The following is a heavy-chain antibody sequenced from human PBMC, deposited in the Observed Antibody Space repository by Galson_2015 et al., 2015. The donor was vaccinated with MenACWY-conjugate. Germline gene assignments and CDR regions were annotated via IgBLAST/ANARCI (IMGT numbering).Heavy chain of an antibody. CDR1: GYSFTRYW. Sequence: QSGAEVTKPGESLRISCTGSGYSFTRYWISWERQMPGKGLEWMGRIDPSDSYTNYSPSFQGHVTISADKSISTAYLQRSSLKASDTAMYYCAIEFPEIAEQGGDYWVQGTLVTVFS. J-gene: IGHJ4*02. V-gene: IGHV5-10-1*01. CDR3: AIEFPEIAEQGGDY. D-gene: IGHD3-10*01. CDR2: IDPSDSYT.